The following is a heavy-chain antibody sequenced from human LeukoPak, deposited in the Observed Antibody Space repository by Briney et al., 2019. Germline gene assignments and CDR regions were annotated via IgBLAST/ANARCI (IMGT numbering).Heavy chain of an antibody. D-gene: IGHD1-26*01. CDR2: INRSGST. J-gene: IGHJ4*02. Sequence: SETLSLTCSIYGGSFSEYYWSWIRQPPGKGLEWIGEINRSGSTNYNPSLKSRVTISVDTSKNQFSLKVSSVTAADTAVYYCARRESGIYDYWGQGTLVTVSS. CDR3: ARRESGIYDY. V-gene: IGHV4-34*01. CDR1: GGSFSEYY.